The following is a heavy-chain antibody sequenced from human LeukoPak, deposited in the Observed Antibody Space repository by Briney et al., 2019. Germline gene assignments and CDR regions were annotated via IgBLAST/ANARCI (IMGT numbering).Heavy chain of an antibody. D-gene: IGHD5-12*01. V-gene: IGHV4-59*01. Sequence: SENLSLTCSVSGGSISSYYWSWIRQPPGKGLEWIGYIYYSGSTNYNPSLENRVTISVDTSKNYFSLRLSSVTAADTAVYYGVRGAWLWRDYWGQGTLVTVSS. CDR1: GGSISSYY. CDR3: VRGAWLWRDY. CDR2: IYYSGST. J-gene: IGHJ4*02.